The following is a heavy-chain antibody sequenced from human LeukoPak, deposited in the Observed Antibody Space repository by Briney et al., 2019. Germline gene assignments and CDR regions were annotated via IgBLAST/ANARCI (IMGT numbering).Heavy chain of an antibody. CDR2: IIPILGIA. Sequence: ASVKVSCKASGGTFSSYTISWVRQAPGQGLEWMGRIIPILGIANYAQKFQGRVTITADESTTTAYMELSSLRSEDTAVYYCGTPHKYYDIWRGYCPFDNWGQGTLVTVSS. V-gene: IGHV1-69*02. CDR1: GGTFSSYT. D-gene: IGHD3-3*01. J-gene: IGHJ4*02. CDR3: GTPHKYYDIWRGYCPFDN.